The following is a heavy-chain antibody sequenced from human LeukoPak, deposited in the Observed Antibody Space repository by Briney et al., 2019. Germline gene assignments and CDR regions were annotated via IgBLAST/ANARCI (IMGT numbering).Heavy chain of an antibody. Sequence: PGGSLRLSCAASGFTFSSYAMSWVRQAPGKGLEWVSAISGSGGSTYYADSVEGRFTISRDNSKNTLYLQMNSLRAEDTAVYYCAEAHDSSGYYYEGYWGQGTLVTVSS. D-gene: IGHD3-22*01. CDR2: ISGSGGST. CDR1: GFTFSSYA. J-gene: IGHJ4*02. V-gene: IGHV3-23*01. CDR3: AEAHDSSGYYYEGY.